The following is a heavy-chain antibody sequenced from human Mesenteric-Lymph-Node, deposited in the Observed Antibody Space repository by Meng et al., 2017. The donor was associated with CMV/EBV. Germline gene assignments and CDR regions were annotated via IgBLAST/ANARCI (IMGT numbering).Heavy chain of an antibody. J-gene: IGHJ4*02. Sequence: GGSLRLSCAASGFPLSTYTMNWVRQAPGKGLEWVSGISGSGTSTYYADAVKGRFTISRDNSKNTVYLQMNSLRAEDTAVYYCAKGITIYGVVPLSTFDYWGQGTLVTVSS. CDR3: AKGITIYGVVPLSTFDY. CDR1: GFPLSTYT. D-gene: IGHD3-3*01. CDR2: ISGSGTST. V-gene: IGHV3-23*01.